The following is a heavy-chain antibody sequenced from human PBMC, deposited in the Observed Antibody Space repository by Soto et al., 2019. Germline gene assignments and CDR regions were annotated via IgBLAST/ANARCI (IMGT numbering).Heavy chain of an antibody. D-gene: IGHD6-19*01. V-gene: IGHV1-18*01. CDR3: AREGAGLYYYYYGMDV. CDR2: ISVYNGNT. CDR1: GYTFTKYA. Sequence: QDQLVQSGAEVKTPGASVKVSCKASGYTFTKYAISWMRQAPGQGLEWIGWISVYNGNTKYAENLQGRVTVTTDTSTTTVYMELRSLRSDDTAVYYCAREGAGLYYYYYGMDVWGQGTTVTVPS. J-gene: IGHJ6*02.